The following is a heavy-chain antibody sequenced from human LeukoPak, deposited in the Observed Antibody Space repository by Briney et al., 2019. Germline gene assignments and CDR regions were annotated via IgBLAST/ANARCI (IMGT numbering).Heavy chain of an antibody. Sequence: PGGSLRLSCAASGFTVSSNYMSWVRQAPGKGLEWVSVIYSGGSTYYAGSVKGRFTISRDNSKNTLYLQMNSLRAEDTAVYYCARDLGGYYYYGMDVWGQGTTVTVSS. CDR3: ARDLGGYYYYGMDV. J-gene: IGHJ6*02. D-gene: IGHD3-16*01. CDR1: GFTVSSNY. V-gene: IGHV3-53*01. CDR2: IYSGGST.